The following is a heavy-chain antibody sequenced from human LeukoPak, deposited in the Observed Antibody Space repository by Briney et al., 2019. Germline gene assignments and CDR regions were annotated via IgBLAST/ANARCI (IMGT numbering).Heavy chain of an antibody. CDR3: AKDSSDGRLRYDILTGQYFDY. J-gene: IGHJ4*02. Sequence: GGPLRLSCATSGFTLSTYWMTWVRQAPGKGLEWVSAISGSGGSTYYADSVKGRFTISRDNSKNTLYLQMNSLRAEDTAVYYCAKDSSDGRLRYDILTGQYFDYWGQGTLVTVSS. CDR1: GFTLSTYW. D-gene: IGHD3-9*01. V-gene: IGHV3-23*01. CDR2: ISGSGGST.